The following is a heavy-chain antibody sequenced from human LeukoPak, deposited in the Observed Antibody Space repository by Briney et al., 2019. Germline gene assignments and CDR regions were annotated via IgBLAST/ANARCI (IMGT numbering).Heavy chain of an antibody. V-gene: IGHV4-34*01. J-gene: IGHJ6*02. D-gene: IGHD6-13*01. Sequence: KTSETLSLTCAVYGGSFSGYYWSWIRQPPGNGLEWIGEINHSGSTNYNPSLESRVSISVDTSKNQFSLKLTSVTAADTAVYYCLYSSRGYYYGMDVWGQGATVTVSS. CDR1: GGSFSGYY. CDR2: INHSGST. CDR3: LYSSRGYYYGMDV.